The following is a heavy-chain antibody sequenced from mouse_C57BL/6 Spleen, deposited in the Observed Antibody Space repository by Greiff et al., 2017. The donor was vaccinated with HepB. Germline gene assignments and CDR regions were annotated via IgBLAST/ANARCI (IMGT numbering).Heavy chain of an antibody. V-gene: IGHV1-82*01. J-gene: IGHJ1*03. Sequence: VKLMESGPELVKPGASVKISCKASGYAFSSSWMNWVKQRPGKGLEWIGRIYPGDGDTNYNGKFKGKATLTADKSSSTAYMQLSSLTSEDSAVYFCARGSSSWYFDVWGTGTTVTVSS. CDR1: GYAFSSSW. D-gene: IGHD1-1*01. CDR2: IYPGDGDT. CDR3: ARGSSSWYFDV.